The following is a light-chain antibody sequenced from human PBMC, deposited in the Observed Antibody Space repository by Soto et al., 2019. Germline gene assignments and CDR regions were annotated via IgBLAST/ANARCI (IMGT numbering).Light chain of an antibody. CDR3: TSYTCSITPAV. CDR2: NVS. V-gene: IGLV2-14*01. Sequence: QSVLTQPASVSGSPGQSIAISCSGTSSDVGGYDFVSWYQQHPGKAPKLIIYNVSNRPSGVSNRFSGSKSGNTASLTISGLQAEDEAVYYGTSYTCSITPAVFGGGS. CDR1: SSDVGGYDF. J-gene: IGLJ2*01.